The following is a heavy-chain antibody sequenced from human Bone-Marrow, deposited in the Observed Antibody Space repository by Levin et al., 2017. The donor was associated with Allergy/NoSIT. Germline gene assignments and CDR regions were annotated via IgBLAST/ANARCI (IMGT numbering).Heavy chain of an antibody. CDR1: GYILTDYY. V-gene: IGHV1-2*02. D-gene: IGHD4/OR15-4a*01. CDR3: ARLLSFCNSHSCPIGLHDYANYYFHGLDV. Sequence: GESLKISCKATGYILTDYYLHWVRQAPGQGLEWMGRINPRSGGTEYAQKFQDRVSMTRDTSISPVYLELASLESDDTAIFYCARLLSFCNSHSCPIGLHDYANYYFHGLDVWGQGTSVTVSS. J-gene: IGHJ6*01. CDR2: INPRSGGT.